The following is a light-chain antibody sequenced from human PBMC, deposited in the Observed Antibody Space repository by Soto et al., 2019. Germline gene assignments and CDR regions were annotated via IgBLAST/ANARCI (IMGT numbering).Light chain of an antibody. V-gene: IGLV1-47*01. CDR2: RNN. CDR3: AAWDDSLTHWV. CDR1: SSNIGSNY. Sequence: QSVLTQPPSASGTPGQRVTISCSGSSSNIGSNYVYWYQQLPGTAPKLLIYRNNQRPSGVPDRFSGSKSGTSASLAISGLRSEDEADYYCAAWDDSLTHWVFGGGTQLTVL. J-gene: IGLJ3*02.